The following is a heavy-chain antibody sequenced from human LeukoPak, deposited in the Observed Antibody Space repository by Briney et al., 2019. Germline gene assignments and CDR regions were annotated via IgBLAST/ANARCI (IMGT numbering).Heavy chain of an antibody. V-gene: IGHV3-21*01. D-gene: IGHD3-10*01. Sequence: GGSLRLSCAAAGFTFSSYSMNWVSQAPGKGLEWVSSISSSSSYIYYADSVKGRFTISRDNAKNSLYLQMNSLRAEGTAVYYCARDRDEGSSDWGQGTLVTVSS. CDR1: GFTFSSYS. J-gene: IGHJ4*02. CDR2: ISSSSSYI. CDR3: ARDRDEGSSD.